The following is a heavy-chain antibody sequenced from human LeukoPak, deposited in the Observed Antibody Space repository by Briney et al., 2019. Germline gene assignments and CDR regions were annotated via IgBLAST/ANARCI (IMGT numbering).Heavy chain of an antibody. D-gene: IGHD3-22*01. CDR1: GGPISSGGYS. CDR3: ARGTYYYDSSGYYFDY. CDR2: IYHSGST. J-gene: IGHJ4*02. V-gene: IGHV4-30-2*01. Sequence: SQTLSLTCAVSGGPISSGGYSWSWIRQPPGKGLEWIGYIYHSGSTYYNPSLKSRVTISVDGSKNQFSLKLSSVAAADTAVYYCARGTYYYDSSGYYFDYWGQGTLVTVSS.